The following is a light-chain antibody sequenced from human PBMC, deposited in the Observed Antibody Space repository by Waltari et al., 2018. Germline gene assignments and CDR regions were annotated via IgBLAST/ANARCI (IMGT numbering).Light chain of an antibody. J-gene: IGLJ3*02. CDR1: GGAVGGYNV. CDR3: YSYAGSSTWV. CDR2: EGS. V-gene: IGLV2-23*01. Sequence: QSALTQPAFVSGSPGQSITISCTGTGGAVGGYNVVSWYQRHPGKVPKLIIYEGSKRPSGISYRFSGSKSGNSASLTISGLQTEDDAEYYCYSYAGSSTWVFGGGTQLTVV.